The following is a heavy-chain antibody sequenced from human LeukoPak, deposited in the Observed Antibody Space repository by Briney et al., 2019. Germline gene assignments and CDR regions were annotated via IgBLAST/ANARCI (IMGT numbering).Heavy chain of an antibody. CDR1: GFTFSSYW. J-gene: IGHJ4*02. CDR2: INQDGSDH. V-gene: IGHV3-7*05. CDR3: VRGRPY. Sequence: GGSLRLSCAVSGFTFSSYWINWVRHAPGKGPEWVASINQDGSDHYYVDSVKGRFTIFRDNAKDSLYLQVSSLRVEDTAVYYCVRGRPYWGQGTLVTVSS.